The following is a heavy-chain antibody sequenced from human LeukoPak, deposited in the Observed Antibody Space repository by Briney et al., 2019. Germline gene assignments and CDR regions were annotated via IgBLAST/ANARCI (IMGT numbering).Heavy chain of an antibody. CDR1: GFTFSSYG. Sequence: GGSLRLSCAASGFTFSSYGMHWVRQAPGKGLEWVAVISYDGSNKYYADSVKGRFTISRDNSKNTLYLQMNSLRAEDTAVYYCAKVHGDYVRSYFDYWGQGTLVTVSS. J-gene: IGHJ4*02. D-gene: IGHD4-17*01. CDR3: AKVHGDYVRSYFDY. V-gene: IGHV3-30*18. CDR2: ISYDGSNK.